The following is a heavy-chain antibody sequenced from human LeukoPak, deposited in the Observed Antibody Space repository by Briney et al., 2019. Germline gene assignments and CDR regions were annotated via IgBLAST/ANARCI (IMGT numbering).Heavy chain of an antibody. CDR2: FYSGGDT. D-gene: IGHD3-3*01. CDR1: GFTVSSNY. Sequence: PGGSLRLSCAASGFTVSSNYMSWVRQAPGKGLEWVSVFYSGGDTYYADSVKGRFTISRDNSKNTLYLQMNSLRAEDTAVYYCAKDKRFLEWLPRSGFDHWGQGTLVTVSS. CDR3: AKDKRFLEWLPRSGFDH. V-gene: IGHV3-53*01. J-gene: IGHJ4*02.